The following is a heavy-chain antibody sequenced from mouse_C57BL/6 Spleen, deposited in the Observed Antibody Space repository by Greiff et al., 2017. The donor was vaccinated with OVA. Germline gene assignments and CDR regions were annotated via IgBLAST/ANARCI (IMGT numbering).Heavy chain of an antibody. CDR2: IYPGDGDT. CDR3: ARRDKLAYFDY. V-gene: IGHV1-80*01. J-gene: IGHJ2*01. Sequence: QVHVKQSGAELVKPGASVKISCKASGYAFSSYWMNWVKQRPGKGLEWIGQIYPGDGDTNYNGKFKGKATLTADKSSSTAYMQLSSLTSEDSAVYFCARRDKLAYFDYWGQGTTLTVSS. CDR1: GYAFSSYW. D-gene: IGHD3-3*01.